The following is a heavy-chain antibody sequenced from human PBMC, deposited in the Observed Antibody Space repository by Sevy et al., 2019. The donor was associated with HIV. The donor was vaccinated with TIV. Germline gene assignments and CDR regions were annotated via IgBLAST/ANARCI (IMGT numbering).Heavy chain of an antibody. CDR2: IKEDGSEK. V-gene: IGHV3-7*01. J-gene: IGHJ4*02. CDR1: GFTFSGNW. CDR3: ARDAGYCSSTSCYRGDYFDY. Sequence: GGSLRLSCAASGFTFSGNWMSWVRQAPGKGLEWVADIKEDGSEKYYVDSVKGRFTISRDNAMKSLYLQMNNLRAEDTAVYYCARDAGYCSSTSCYRGDYFDYWGQGTLVTVSS. D-gene: IGHD2-2*02.